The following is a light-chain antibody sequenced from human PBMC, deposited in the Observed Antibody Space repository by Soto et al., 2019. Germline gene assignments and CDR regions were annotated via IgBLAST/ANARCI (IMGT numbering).Light chain of an antibody. V-gene: IGKV3-15*01. CDR1: QSVSSN. J-gene: IGKJ2*01. Sequence: EIVMTQSPATLSVSPGERATLSCRASQSVSSNLAWYQQKPGKTPRLLTYGASTRATGIPARFSGSGSGTEFTLTISSLQSEDFAVYYCQQYNNWPGTFGQGTKLEIK. CDR3: QQYNNWPGT. CDR2: GAS.